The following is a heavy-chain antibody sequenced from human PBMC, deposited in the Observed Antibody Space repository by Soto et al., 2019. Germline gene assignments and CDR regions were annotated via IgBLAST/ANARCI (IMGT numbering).Heavy chain of an antibody. CDR3: ARHYGHFDY. Sequence: PGGSLRLSCAASGFNFFSYTMNWVRRAPGKGLEWVATIGSDANYIYYADSVKGRFSISRDNAKNSLYLQMNGLRAEDTALYYCARHYGHFDYWGQGALVTVSS. V-gene: IGHV3-21*01. CDR1: GFNFFSYT. CDR2: IGSDANYI. J-gene: IGHJ4*02. D-gene: IGHD3-16*01.